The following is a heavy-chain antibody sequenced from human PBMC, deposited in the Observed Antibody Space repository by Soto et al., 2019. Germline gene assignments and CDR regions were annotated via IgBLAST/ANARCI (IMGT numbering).Heavy chain of an antibody. Sequence: GGSLRLSCTASGFTFGDYAMSWFRQAPGKGLEWVGFIRSKAYGGTTEYAASVKGRFTISRDDSKSIAYLQMNSLKTEDTAVYYCTRDFRYCSSTSCPRSMYYYYYYMDVWGKGTTVTVSS. V-gene: IGHV3-49*03. CDR2: IRSKAYGGTT. J-gene: IGHJ6*03. CDR1: GFTFGDYA. D-gene: IGHD2-2*01. CDR3: TRDFRYCSSTSCPRSMYYYYYYMDV.